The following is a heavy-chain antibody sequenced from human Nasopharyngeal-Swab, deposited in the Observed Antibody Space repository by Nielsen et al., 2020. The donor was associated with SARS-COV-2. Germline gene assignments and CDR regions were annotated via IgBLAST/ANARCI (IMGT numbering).Heavy chain of an antibody. D-gene: IGHD5-24*01. Sequence: SETLSLTCTVSGGSISRYYWSWIRQPPGKGLEWIGYIYYSGSTNYNPSLKSRVTISVDTSKNQFSLKLSSVTAADTAVYYCARDKGGMATLDYYYYYYMDVWGKGTTVTVSS. CDR3: ARDKGGMATLDYYYYYYMDV. V-gene: IGHV4-59*01. J-gene: IGHJ6*03. CDR1: GGSISRYY. CDR2: IYYSGST.